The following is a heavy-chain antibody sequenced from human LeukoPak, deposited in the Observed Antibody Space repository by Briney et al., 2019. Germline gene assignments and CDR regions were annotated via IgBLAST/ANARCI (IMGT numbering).Heavy chain of an antibody. CDR1: GGSIINMNYY. J-gene: IGHJ3*02. D-gene: IGHD1-26*01. V-gene: IGHV4-39*07. CDR3: ARGINGRFQGFNAFDM. CDR2: MSDIGRT. Sequence: SETLSLTCTVSGGSIINMNYYWGWIRQTPGKGLEWIGSMSDIGRTYYNPSLKSRVTVSLDTPKRQFSLRLNSVTAADTAVYYCARGINGRFQGFNAFDMWGQGTVVAVSS.